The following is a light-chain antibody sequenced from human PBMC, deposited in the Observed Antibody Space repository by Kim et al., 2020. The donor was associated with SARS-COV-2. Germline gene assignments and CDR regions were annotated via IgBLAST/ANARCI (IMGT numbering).Light chain of an antibody. V-gene: IGLV3-19*01. CDR3: NSRDSSGKHLV. J-gene: IGLJ3*02. CDR1: SLRSYY. CDR2: GKN. Sequence: SSELTQDPAVSVALGQTVRITCQGDSLRSYYASWYQQKPGQAPVLVIYGKNNRPSGIPERFSGSSSGNTASLTINGAQAEDEADDYCNSRDSSGKHLVFG.